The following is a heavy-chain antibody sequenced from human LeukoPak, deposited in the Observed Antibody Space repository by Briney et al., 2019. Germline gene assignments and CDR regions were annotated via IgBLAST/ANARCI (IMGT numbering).Heavy chain of an antibody. D-gene: IGHD3-22*01. CDR3: ATGIRSGYYLYYYYGMDV. CDR2: FDPEDGET. CDR1: GYTLTELS. J-gene: IGHJ6*02. Sequence: ASVTVSCKVSGYTLTELSMHWVRQAPGKGLEWMGGFDPEDGETIYAQKFQGRVTMTEDTSTDTAYMELSSLRSEDTAVYYCATGIRSGYYLYYYYGMDVWGQGTTVTVSS. V-gene: IGHV1-24*01.